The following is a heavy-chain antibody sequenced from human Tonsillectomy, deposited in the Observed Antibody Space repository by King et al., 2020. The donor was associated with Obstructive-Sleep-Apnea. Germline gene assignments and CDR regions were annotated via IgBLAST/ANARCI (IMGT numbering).Heavy chain of an antibody. CDR2: ISSSSIYT. D-gene: IGHD1-26*01. CDR1: GFTFSDYY. J-gene: IGHJ4*02. CDR3: ARQVGATLFDY. Sequence: VQLVQSGGGLVKPGGSLRLSCAASGFTFSDYYMSWIRQAPGQGLEWVSYISSSSIYTNYADSVKGRFTISIDNAKNSLYLQMNSLRAEDTAVYYCARQVGATLFDYWGQGTLVTVSS. V-gene: IGHV3-11*06.